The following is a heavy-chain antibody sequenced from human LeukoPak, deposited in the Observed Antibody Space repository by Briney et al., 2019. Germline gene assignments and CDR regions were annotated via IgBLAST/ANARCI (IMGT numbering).Heavy chain of an antibody. J-gene: IGHJ4*02. V-gene: IGHV1-18*01. CDR2: ISAYNGNT. D-gene: IGHD5-18*01. Sequence: ASVKVSCKASGYTFTSYGISWVRQAPGQGREWMGWISAYNGNTNYAQMLQGRVTMTTDTSTSTAYMERRRLRSDDAAVYYCARSWIQLWLGDYWGQGTLVTVSS. CDR1: GYTFTSYG. CDR3: ARSWIQLWLGDY.